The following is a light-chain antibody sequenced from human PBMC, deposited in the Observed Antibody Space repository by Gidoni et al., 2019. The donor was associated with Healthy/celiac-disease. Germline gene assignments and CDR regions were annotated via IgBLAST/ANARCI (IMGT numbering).Light chain of an antibody. V-gene: IGLV2-14*03. CDR1: SSDVGGYNY. CDR2: DVS. CDR3: SSYTSSSTLV. Sequence: TISCTGTSSDVGGYNYVSWYQQHPGKAPKLMIYDVSNRPSGVSNRFSGSKSGNTASLTISGLQAEDEADYYCSSYTSSSTLVFGGGTKLTVL. J-gene: IGLJ2*01.